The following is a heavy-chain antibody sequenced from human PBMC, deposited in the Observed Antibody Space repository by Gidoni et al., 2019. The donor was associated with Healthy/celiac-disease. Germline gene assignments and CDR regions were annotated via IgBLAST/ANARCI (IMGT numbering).Heavy chain of an antibody. Sequence: QVQLQESGPGLVKPSETLSLTCPASGGSISSYYWRWIRQPPGNGLEWIGYSYYSGSTHDNPSRKSRVTISGDTSKNQFSLKLSSVTAADTAVYYGARHSDGDYAGGADYYDGMDVWGQGTTVTVSS. D-gene: IGHD4-17*01. CDR2: SYYSGST. J-gene: IGHJ6*02. V-gene: IGHV4-59*08. CDR1: GGSISSYY. CDR3: ARHSDGDYAGGADYYDGMDV.